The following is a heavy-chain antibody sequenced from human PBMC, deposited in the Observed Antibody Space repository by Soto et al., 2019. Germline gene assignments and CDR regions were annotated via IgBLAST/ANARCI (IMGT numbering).Heavy chain of an antibody. CDR2: MNPNSGNT. CDR1: GYTFTSYD. V-gene: IGHV1-8*01. CDR3: ARRSITILGVVIHYYYYMDV. J-gene: IGHJ6*03. Sequence: QVQLVQSGAEVKKPGASVKVSCKASGYTFTSYDINWVRQATGQGLEWMGWMNPNSGNTGYAQKFQGRVTMTRNTSISTAYMELSSLRSEDTAVYYCARRSITILGVVIHYYYYMDVWGKGTTVTVSS. D-gene: IGHD3-3*01.